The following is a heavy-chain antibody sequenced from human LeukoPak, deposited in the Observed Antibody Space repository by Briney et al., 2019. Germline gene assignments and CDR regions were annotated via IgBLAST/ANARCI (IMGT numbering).Heavy chain of an antibody. CDR3: AREWSF. V-gene: IGHV4-61*02. CDR2: ISSSGTT. J-gene: IGHJ3*01. CDR1: GGSINSDNYY. Sequence: PSQTLSLTCTDSGGSINSDNYYWNWIRQPAGKGLEWIGRISSSGTTNYNPSLNSRVTISLDTSKNQFSLMLNPVTAADTAVYYCAREWSFWGQGTKVTVSS. D-gene: IGHD3-10*01.